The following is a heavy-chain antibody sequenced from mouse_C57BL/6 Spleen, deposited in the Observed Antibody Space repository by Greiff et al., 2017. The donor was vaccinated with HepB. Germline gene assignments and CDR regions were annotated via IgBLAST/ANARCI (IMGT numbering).Heavy chain of an antibody. V-gene: IGHV1-69*01. CDR1: GYTFTSYW. J-gene: IGHJ4*01. CDR2: IDPSDSYT. CDR3: AREYSNSYYAMDY. D-gene: IGHD2-5*01. Sequence: VQLQQSGAELVMPGASVKLSCKASGYTFTSYWMHWVKQRPGQGLEWIGEIDPSDSYTNYNQKFKGKSTLTVDKSSSTAYMQLSSLTSEDSTVYYWAREYSNSYYAMDYWGQGTSVTVSS.